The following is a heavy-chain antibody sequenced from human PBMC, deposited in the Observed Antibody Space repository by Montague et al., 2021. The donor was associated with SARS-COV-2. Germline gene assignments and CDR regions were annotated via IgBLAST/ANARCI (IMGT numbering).Heavy chain of an antibody. CDR2: IHYSGRT. V-gene: IGHV4-59*01. J-gene: IGHJ2*01. D-gene: IGHD7-27*01. CDR3: ARRFPASNWGFVLCRRGTVTIPIATTLNQFSAEVMAVNAGETAFSVWTLRIVTYYRDLDL. Sequence: SETLSLTCTVSNASFSSYYWSWIRQPPGKGLECIGYIHYSGRTNYNPSLKSRVTISVDTSKNQFSLKLSSVTAADTAVYFCARRFPASNWGFVLCRRGTVTIPIATTLNQFSAEVMAVNAGETAFSVWTLRIVTYYRDLDLWGRGTPVTVSS. CDR1: NASFSSYY.